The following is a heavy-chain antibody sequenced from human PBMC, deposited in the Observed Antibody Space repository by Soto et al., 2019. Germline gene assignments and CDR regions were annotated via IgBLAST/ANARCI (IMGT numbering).Heavy chain of an antibody. Sequence: SGPTLVNPTQTLTLTCTFSGFSLSTSGMCVSWIRQPPGKALEWLARIDWDGDTYYSTSLNTRLTISKDTSKNQVVLTMTNMDPVDTATYYCARSLVAVSGTRIGTDVWGQGTTVPVSS. D-gene: IGHD6-19*01. V-gene: IGHV2-70*11. CDR2: IDWDGDT. CDR1: GFSLSTSGMC. CDR3: ARSLVAVSGTRIGTDV. J-gene: IGHJ6*02.